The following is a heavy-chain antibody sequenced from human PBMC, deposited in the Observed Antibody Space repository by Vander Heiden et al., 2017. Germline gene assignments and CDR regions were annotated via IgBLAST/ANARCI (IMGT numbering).Heavy chain of an antibody. Sequence: QVQLVESGGGVVQPGRSLRLCCAASGFTFSSYGMHWVRQAPGKGLEWVAVISYDGSNKYYADSVKGRFTISRDNSKNTLYLQMNSLRAEDTAVYYCAKDIVVVPAASGLPYYYYYYGMDVWGQGTTVTVSS. J-gene: IGHJ6*02. CDR1: GFTFSSYG. V-gene: IGHV3-30*18. CDR2: ISYDGSNK. CDR3: AKDIVVVPAASGLPYYYYYYGMDV. D-gene: IGHD2-2*01.